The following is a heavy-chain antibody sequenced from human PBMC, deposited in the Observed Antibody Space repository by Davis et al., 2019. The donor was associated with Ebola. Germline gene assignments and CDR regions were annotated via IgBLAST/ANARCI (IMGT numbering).Heavy chain of an antibody. CDR3: ARREVGGIAVFDY. CDR1: GDSFSDYF. J-gene: IGHJ4*02. D-gene: IGHD6-19*01. V-gene: IGHV4-34*01. CDR2: ISHGGIT. Sequence: SETLSLTCAVYGDSFSDYFWSWIRQPPGKGMEWIGQISHGGITNYNPSLKSRVTISVDTSKNQFSLKLSSVTAADTAVYYCARREVGGIAVFDYWGQGTLVTVSS.